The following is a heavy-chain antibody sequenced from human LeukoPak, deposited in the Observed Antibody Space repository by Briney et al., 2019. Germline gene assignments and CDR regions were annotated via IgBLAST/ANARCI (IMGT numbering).Heavy chain of an antibody. J-gene: IGHJ4*02. CDR2: IYYSGST. D-gene: IGHD3-22*01. Sequence: PSETLSLTCTVSGGPISSSSYYWGWIRQPPGRGLEWIGSIYYSGSTYYNPSLKSRVTISVDTSKDQFSLKLSSVTGADMAVYYCARKAPDYYDGIDPLGTYYFDYWGQGTLVTVSS. V-gene: IGHV4-39*07. CDR1: GGPISSSSYY. CDR3: ARKAPDYYDGIDPLGTYYFDY.